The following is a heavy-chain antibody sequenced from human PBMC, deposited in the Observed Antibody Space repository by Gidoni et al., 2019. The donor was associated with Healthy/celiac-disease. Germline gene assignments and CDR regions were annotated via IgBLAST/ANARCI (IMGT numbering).Heavy chain of an antibody. CDR3: AKSSREWLGTDN. Sequence: EVQLLESGGGLVQPGGSLRPSCAASGFTFCSYAMAWVRQAPGKGLGWVSAISGSGGSTYYADSVKGRFTISRDNSKNTLYLQMNSLRAEDTAVYYCAKSSREWLGTDNWGQGTLVTVSS. CDR1: GFTFCSYA. V-gene: IGHV3-23*01. J-gene: IGHJ4*02. D-gene: IGHD3-3*01. CDR2: ISGSGGST.